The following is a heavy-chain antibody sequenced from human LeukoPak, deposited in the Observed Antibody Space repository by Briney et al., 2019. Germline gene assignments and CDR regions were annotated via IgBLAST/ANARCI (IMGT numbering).Heavy chain of an antibody. D-gene: IGHD3-22*01. J-gene: IGHJ4*02. CDR3: AKGHGDSSGYYYFDS. V-gene: IGHV3-23*01. Sequence: GGTLRLSCAASRFIFTNYGMSWVRQAPGKGLEWVSAIRGNAGTTYYADSVKGRFTIFRDNSKNMLYLQMNSLRVEDTAVYYCAKGHGDSSGYYYFDSWGQGTLVTVSS. CDR2: IRGNAGTT. CDR1: RFIFTNYG.